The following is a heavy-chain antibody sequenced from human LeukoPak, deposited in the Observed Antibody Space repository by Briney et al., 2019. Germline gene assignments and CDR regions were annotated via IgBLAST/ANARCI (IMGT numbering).Heavy chain of an antibody. CDR1: GGSISSGSYY. J-gene: IGHJ4*02. D-gene: IGHD3-22*01. CDR2: IYTSGST. CDR3: ARGTYYYDSSGSDDY. V-gene: IGHV4-61*02. Sequence: PSQTLSLTCTVSGGSISSGSYYWSWIRQPAGKGLEWIGRIYTSGSTNYNPSLKSRVTISVDTSKNQFSLKLSSVTAADTAVYYCARGTYYYDSSGSDDYWGQGTLVTVSS.